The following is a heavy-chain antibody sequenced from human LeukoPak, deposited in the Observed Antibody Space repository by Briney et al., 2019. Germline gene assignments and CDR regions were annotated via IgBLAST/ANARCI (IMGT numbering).Heavy chain of an antibody. Sequence: GGSLRLSCAASGFTFSSYSMNWVRQAPGKGLEWVSSISSSSSYIYYADSVKGRFTISRDNAKNSLYLQMNSLRAEDTAVYYCARRFGPMIVVSFDYWGQGTLVTVSS. CDR2: ISSSSSYI. D-gene: IGHD3-22*01. V-gene: IGHV3-21*01. CDR3: ARRFGPMIVVSFDY. CDR1: GFTFSSYS. J-gene: IGHJ4*02.